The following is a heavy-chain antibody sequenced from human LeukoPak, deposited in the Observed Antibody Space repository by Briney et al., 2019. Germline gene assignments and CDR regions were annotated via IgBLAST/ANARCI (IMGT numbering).Heavy chain of an antibody. CDR1: GFTFSSYG. J-gene: IGHJ6*03. Sequence: GGSLRLSCAASGFTFSSYGMSWVRQAPGKGLEWVSAISGSGGSTYYADSVEGRFTISRDNSKNTLYLQMNSLRAEDTAVYYCAKGGCSSTSCYATGYYYYYMDVWGKGTTVTISS. V-gene: IGHV3-23*01. CDR3: AKGGCSSTSCYATGYYYYYMDV. D-gene: IGHD2-2*01. CDR2: ISGSGGST.